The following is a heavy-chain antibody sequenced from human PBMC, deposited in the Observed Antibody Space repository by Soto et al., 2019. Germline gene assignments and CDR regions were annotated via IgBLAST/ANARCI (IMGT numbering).Heavy chain of an antibody. J-gene: IGHJ4*02. CDR2: IIPMYDSA. D-gene: IGHD3-10*01. V-gene: IGHV1-69*06. CDR1: GGTFKTYT. Sequence: QVQLVQSGAELKKPGSSVNVSCAASGGTFKTYTINWVRQDPGQGLEWIGQIIPMYDSANYAQRFQGRVTISADKSTNIVYVELSGRRSEDTALYSCATWRTYRGSYCFDYWGQGTLVSFS. CDR3: ATWRTYRGSYCFDY.